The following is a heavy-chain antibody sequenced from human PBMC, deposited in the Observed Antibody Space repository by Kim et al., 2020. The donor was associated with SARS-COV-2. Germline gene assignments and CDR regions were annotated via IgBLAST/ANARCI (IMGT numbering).Heavy chain of an antibody. J-gene: IGHJ3*02. CDR1: GGSISSGGYY. CDR3: AWARRGIVVDAFDI. Sequence: SETLSLTCTVSGGSISSGGYYWSWIRQHPGKGLEWIGYIYYSGSTYYNPSLKSRVTISVDTSKNQFSLKLSSVTAADTAVYYCAWARRGIVVDAFDIWGQGTMVTVSS. D-gene: IGHD6-19*01. V-gene: IGHV4-31*03. CDR2: IYYSGST.